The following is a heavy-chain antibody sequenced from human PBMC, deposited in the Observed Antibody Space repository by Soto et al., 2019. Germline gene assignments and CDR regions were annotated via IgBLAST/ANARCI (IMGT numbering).Heavy chain of an antibody. J-gene: IGHJ5*02. CDR1: GFTFSVYA. CDR2: ISFDGTNI. D-gene: IGHD3-10*01. V-gene: IGHV3-30*18. Sequence: QVQLVESGGGVVRPGGSLRLSCAASGFTFSVYAMHWVRQAPGKGLEWVACISFDGTNIYYADSVKGRLAISRDNSESTLYLQMNILRPEDTAVDYCANTPWGRYYTHHFDPWVQGTLVTVSS. CDR3: ANTPWGRYYTHHFDP.